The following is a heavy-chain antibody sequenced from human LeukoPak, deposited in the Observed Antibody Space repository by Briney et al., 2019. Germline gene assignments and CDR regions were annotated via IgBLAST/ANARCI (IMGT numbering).Heavy chain of an antibody. CDR3: VKDQYDFWSGYYYYYYYGMDV. D-gene: IGHD3-3*01. CDR1: GFTFSSYG. J-gene: IGHJ6*02. CDR2: ISYDGSNK. V-gene: IGHV3-30*18. Sequence: GGSLRLSCAASGFTFSSYGMHWVRQAPGKGLEWVAVISYDGSNKYYADSVKGRFTISRDNSKNTLYLQMNSLRAEDTAVYYCVKDQYDFWSGYYYYYYYGMDVWGQGTTVTVSS.